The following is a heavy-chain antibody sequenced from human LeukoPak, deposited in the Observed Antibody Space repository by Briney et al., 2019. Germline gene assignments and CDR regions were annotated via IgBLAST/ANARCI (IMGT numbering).Heavy chain of an antibody. CDR3: ARDSSPWELLRHFDY. Sequence: ASVKVSCKASGYTFTGHYMHWVRQAPGRGLEWMGWINPNSGGTNYAQKFRGRVTMTRDTSISTAYMELSRLRSDDTAVYYCARDSSPWELLRHFDYWGQGTLVTVSS. D-gene: IGHD1-26*01. V-gene: IGHV1-2*02. J-gene: IGHJ4*02. CDR2: INPNSGGT. CDR1: GYTFTGHY.